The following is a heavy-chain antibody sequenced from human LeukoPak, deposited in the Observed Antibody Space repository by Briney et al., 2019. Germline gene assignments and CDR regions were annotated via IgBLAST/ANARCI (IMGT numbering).Heavy chain of an antibody. Sequence: GESLKISCKGSGYSFTTYWIGWLRQMPGKGLEWMGIIYPGDSDTRYSPSFQGQVTISADKSITTAYLQWSSPKASDTAIYYCARWLGFCASTTCYQPFDLWGQGTLVTVSS. V-gene: IGHV5-51*01. CDR3: ARWLGFCASTTCYQPFDL. CDR1: GYSFTTYW. J-gene: IGHJ5*02. D-gene: IGHD2-2*01. CDR2: IYPGDSDT.